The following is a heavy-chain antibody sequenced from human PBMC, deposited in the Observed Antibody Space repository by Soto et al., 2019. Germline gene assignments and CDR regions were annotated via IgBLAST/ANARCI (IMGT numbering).Heavy chain of an antibody. Sequence: GGSLRLSCAASGFTFSSYDMHWVRQATGKGLEWVSAIGTAGDPYYLGSVKGRFTISRENAKNSLYLQMNSLRAGDTAVYYCARTRSSSYGMDVWGQGTTVTVSS. V-gene: IGHV3-13*05. CDR2: IGTAGDP. CDR3: ARTRSSSYGMDV. D-gene: IGHD6-6*01. J-gene: IGHJ6*02. CDR1: GFTFSSYD.